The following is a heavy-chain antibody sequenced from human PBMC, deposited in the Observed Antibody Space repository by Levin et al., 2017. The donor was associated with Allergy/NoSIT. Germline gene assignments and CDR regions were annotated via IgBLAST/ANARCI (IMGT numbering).Heavy chain of an antibody. J-gene: IGHJ4*02. Sequence: GESLKISCAASGFTFSNAWMSWVRQAPGKGLEWVGRIKSKTDGGTTDYAAPVKGRFTISRDDSKNTLYLQMNSLKTEDTAVYYCTTGRSTSSGRRASNPLLVSNYWGQGTLVTVSS. V-gene: IGHV3-15*01. CDR2: IKSKTDGGTT. D-gene: IGHD2-2*01. CDR3: TTGRSTSSGRRASNPLLVSNY. CDR1: GFTFSNAW.